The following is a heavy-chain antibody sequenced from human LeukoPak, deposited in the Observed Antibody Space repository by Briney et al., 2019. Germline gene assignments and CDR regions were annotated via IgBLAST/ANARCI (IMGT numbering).Heavy chain of an antibody. J-gene: IGHJ6*02. CDR2: ISYDGSNN. CDR1: GFTFSSGG. Sequence: ARSLTLSCAVSGFTFSSGGKHWVSQAPPKGLEWVAVISYDGSNNYYADSVKSRFTISRDNSKNTLYLQMNSLIAEDTAVFYCSRDPGYSYGSYYGRDVWGQGTTVTVS. D-gene: IGHD5-18*01. V-gene: IGHV3-30*03. CDR3: SRDPGYSYGSYYGRDV.